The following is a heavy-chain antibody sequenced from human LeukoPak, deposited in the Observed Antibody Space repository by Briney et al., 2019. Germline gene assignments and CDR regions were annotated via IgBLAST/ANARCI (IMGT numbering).Heavy chain of an antibody. CDR1: GFTFSSYG. V-gene: IGHV3-30*02. D-gene: IGHD2-2*01. J-gene: IGHJ3*02. CDR2: IWYDGSNK. Sequence: GGSLRLSCAASGFTFSSYGMHWVRQAPGKGLEWVAAIWYDGSNKYYADSVKGRFTISRDNSKNTLYLQMNSLRAEDTAVYYCANLGLRCSSTSCPRGIWGQGTMVTVSS. CDR3: ANLGLRCSSTSCPRGI.